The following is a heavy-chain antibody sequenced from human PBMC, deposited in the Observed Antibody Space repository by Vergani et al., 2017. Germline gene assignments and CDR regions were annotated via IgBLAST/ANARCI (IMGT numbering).Heavy chain of an antibody. V-gene: IGHV3-15*07. Sequence: EVQLVESGGGIVKPGGSLRLSCVASGFSFRNAWMNWVRRTQGKGLEWVGRIKSTFDRVTTDSAAAVKGRFTISREDSKITRFVQMNGLITDDICVYYCTTDPRSCGDGSCYWLKNHHYYGMDVWGQGTTVTVSS. CDR3: TTDPRSCGDGSCYWLKNHHYYGMDV. CDR1: GFSFRNAW. D-gene: IGHD2-21*01. J-gene: IGHJ6*02. CDR2: IKSTFDRVTT.